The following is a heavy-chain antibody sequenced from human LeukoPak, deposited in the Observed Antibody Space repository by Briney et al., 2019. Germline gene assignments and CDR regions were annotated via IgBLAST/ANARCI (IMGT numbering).Heavy chain of an antibody. CDR1: GASINSYF. CDR2: LHYSGNT. V-gene: IGHV4-59*01. Sequence: PSETLSLTCTVSGASINSYFWSWIRQPPGKGLEWVGYLHYSGNTNYNPSLKNRVTISVDTSKNQFSLKLTSLTAADTAVYYCARVRYSSAWGWFDPWGRGTLVTVSS. D-gene: IGHD6-19*01. CDR3: ARVRYSSAWGWFDP. J-gene: IGHJ5*02.